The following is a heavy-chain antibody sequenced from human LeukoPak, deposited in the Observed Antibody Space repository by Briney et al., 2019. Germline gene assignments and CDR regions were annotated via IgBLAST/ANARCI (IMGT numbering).Heavy chain of an antibody. CDR2: INTDGIVT. D-gene: IGHD6-19*01. V-gene: IGHV3-74*01. CDR3: ATKQWLAPPPDS. Sequence: GGSLRLSCAASGFTFSKYWMLWVRQAPGKGLESVSRINTDGIVTTYADSVKGRFAVSRDNADNTMFLQMNSVRDEDTAVYYCATKQWLAPPPDSWGQGTPVTVSS. CDR1: GFTFSKYW. J-gene: IGHJ4*02.